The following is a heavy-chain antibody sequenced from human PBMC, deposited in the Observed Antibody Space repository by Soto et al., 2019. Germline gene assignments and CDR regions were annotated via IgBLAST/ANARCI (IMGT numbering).Heavy chain of an antibody. D-gene: IGHD7-27*01. CDR3: AKGSNWGSGYYFDY. V-gene: IGHV3-30*18. CDR2: ISYDGSNK. Sequence: GGSLRLSCAASGFTFSSYGMHWVRQAPGKGLEWVAVISYDGSNKYYADSVKGRFTISRDTSKGAVYLQMNSLTPEDTAVYYCAKGSNWGSGYYFDYWGQGALVTVSS. CDR1: GFTFSSYG. J-gene: IGHJ4*02.